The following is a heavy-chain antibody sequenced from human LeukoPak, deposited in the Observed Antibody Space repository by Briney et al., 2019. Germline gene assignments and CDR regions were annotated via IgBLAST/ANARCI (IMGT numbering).Heavy chain of an antibody. V-gene: IGHV4-34*01. CDR1: GGSFSGYY. J-gene: IGHJ5*02. D-gene: IGHD4-11*01. CDR2: INHSGST. CDR3: ASDYSNYGWFDP. Sequence: SETLSLTCAVYGGSFSGYYWSWIRQPPGKGLEWIGEINHSGSTNYNPSLKSRVTISVDTSKNQFSLKLSSVTAADTAVYYCASDYSNYGWFDPWGQGTLVTVSS.